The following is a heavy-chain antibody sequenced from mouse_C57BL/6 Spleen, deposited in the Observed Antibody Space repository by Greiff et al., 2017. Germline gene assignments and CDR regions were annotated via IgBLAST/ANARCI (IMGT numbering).Heavy chain of an antibody. CDR1: GYTFTSYW. D-gene: IGHD1-1*01. J-gene: IGHJ3*01. CDR2: IDPSDSYT. Sequence: VKLQQPGAELVKLGASVKLSCKASGYTFTSYWMQWVKQRPGQGLEWIGEIDPSDSYTNYNQKFKGKATLTVDTSSSTAYMQLSSLTSEDSAVYYCARGLRFCAYWGQGTLVTVSA. V-gene: IGHV1-50*01. CDR3: ARGLRFCAY.